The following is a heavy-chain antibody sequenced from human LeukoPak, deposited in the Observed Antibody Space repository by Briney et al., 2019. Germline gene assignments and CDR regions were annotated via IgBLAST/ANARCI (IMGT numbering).Heavy chain of an antibody. Sequence: SETLSLTCTVSGGSISSYYWSWIRQPPGKGLEWIGYIYYSGSTNYNPSLKSRVTMSVDTSKNQFSLKLSSVTAADTAVYYCARQDVVPAAISWFDPWGQGTLVTVSS. CDR2: IYYSGST. J-gene: IGHJ5*02. CDR3: ARQDVVPAAISWFDP. D-gene: IGHD2-2*01. V-gene: IGHV4-59*08. CDR1: GGSISSYY.